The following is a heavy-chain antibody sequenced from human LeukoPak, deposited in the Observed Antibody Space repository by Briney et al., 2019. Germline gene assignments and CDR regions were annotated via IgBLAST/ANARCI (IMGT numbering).Heavy chain of an antibody. CDR3: ARGPKTPGIAAAGSGPFDY. D-gene: IGHD6-13*01. CDR2: IYSGGST. Sequence: GGSLRLSCAASGFTVSSNYMSWVRQAPGKGLEWVSVIYSGGSTYYADSVKGRFTISRDNAKNSLYLQMNSLRAEDTAVYYCARGPKTPGIAAAGSGPFDYWGRRTLVTVSS. J-gene: IGHJ4*02. V-gene: IGHV3-66*01. CDR1: GFTVSSNY.